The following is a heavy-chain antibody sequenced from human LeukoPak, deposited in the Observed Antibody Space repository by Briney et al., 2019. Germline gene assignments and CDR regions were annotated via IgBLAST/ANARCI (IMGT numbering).Heavy chain of an antibody. CDR3: VLPNYYDSSGPFDY. D-gene: IGHD3-22*01. V-gene: IGHV3-30-3*01. CDR1: GFTFSSYA. CDR2: ISYDGSNK. Sequence: GGSLRLSCAASGFTFSSYAMHWVRQAPGKGLEWVAVISYDGSNKYYADSVKGRFTISRDNSKNTLYLQMNSLRAEDTAVYYCVLPNYYDSSGPFDYWGQGTLVTVSS. J-gene: IGHJ4*02.